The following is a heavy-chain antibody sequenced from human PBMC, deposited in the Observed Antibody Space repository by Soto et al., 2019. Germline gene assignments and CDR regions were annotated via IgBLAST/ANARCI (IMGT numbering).Heavy chain of an antibody. D-gene: IGHD2-2*01. Sequence: PGGSLRLSCAASGFTVSSNYMSWVRQAPGKGLEWVSVIYSGGNTYYADSVKDRFSISRDKSKNTLFLQMNSLRAEDTAMYYCGIGSQADSQLLRVAYRAQRTPVTGSS. J-gene: IGHJ4*02. V-gene: IGHV3-66*01. CDR2: IYSGGNT. CDR3: GIGSQADSQLLRVAY. CDR1: GFTVSSNY.